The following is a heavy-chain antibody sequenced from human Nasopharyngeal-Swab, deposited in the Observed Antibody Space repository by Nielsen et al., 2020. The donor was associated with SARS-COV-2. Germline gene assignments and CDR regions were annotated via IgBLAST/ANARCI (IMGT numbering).Heavy chain of an antibody. CDR2: IYSGGST. CDR1: GFTVSSNY. D-gene: IGHD7-27*01. CDR3: ARTINWGPFDY. J-gene: IGHJ4*02. Sequence: GESLKISCAASGFTVSSNYMSWVRQAQGKGLEWVSVIYSGGSTYYADSVKGRFTISRDNSKNTLYLQMNSLRAEDTAVYYCARTINWGPFDYWGQGTLVTVSS. V-gene: IGHV3-53*01.